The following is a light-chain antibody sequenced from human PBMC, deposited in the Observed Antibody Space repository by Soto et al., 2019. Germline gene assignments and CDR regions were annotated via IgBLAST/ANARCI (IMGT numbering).Light chain of an antibody. CDR1: QGISSW. V-gene: IGKV1-12*01. Sequence: DIPMTQSPSSVFASVGDRVTITCRASQGISSWLDWYQQKPGKAPKLLIYAASSLQSGVPSRFSGSGSGTDCTLAISSLQPEDFATYYCQQANSCPLTVGGGTKVEIK. CDR2: AAS. CDR3: QQANSCPLT. J-gene: IGKJ4*01.